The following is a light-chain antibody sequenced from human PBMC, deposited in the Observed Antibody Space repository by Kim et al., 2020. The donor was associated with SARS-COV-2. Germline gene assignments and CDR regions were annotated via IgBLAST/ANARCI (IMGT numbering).Light chain of an antibody. CDR2: QDS. J-gene: IGLJ2*01. Sequence: VTPGQPASITCSGDKLGDKYACWYQQKPGQSPVLFIYQDSKRPSGIPERFSCSNSGKTATLTISGTQAMDEADYYCQAWDSSTVVFGGGTQLTVL. CDR1: KLGDKY. CDR3: QAWDSSTVV. V-gene: IGLV3-1*01.